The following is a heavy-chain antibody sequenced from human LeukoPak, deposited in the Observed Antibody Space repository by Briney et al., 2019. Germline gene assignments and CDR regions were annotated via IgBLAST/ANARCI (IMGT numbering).Heavy chain of an antibody. J-gene: IGHJ6*02. D-gene: IGHD2-15*01. CDR2: IWYDGSNK. Sequence: PGRSLRLSCAASGFTFSSYGMHWVRQAPGKGLEWVAVIWYDGSNKYYADSVKGRFTISRDNSKNTLYLQMNSLRAEDTAVYYCARVVSHSLYYYYYGMDVWGQGTTVTVSS. V-gene: IGHV3-33*01. CDR3: ARVVSHSLYYYYYGMDV. CDR1: GFTFSSYG.